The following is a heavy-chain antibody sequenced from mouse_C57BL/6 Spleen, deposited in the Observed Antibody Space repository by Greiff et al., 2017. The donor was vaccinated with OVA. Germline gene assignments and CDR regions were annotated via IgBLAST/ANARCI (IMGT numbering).Heavy chain of an antibody. Sequence: EVMLVESGGDLVKPGGSLQLSCAASGFTFSSYGLSWVRQPPYKRLECVATISSGGSYTYYPDSVKGRFTISRDNAKNTLYLQMSSLKSEDTAMYYCARPTPFAYWGQGTLVTVSA. J-gene: IGHJ3*01. CDR2: ISSGGSYT. CDR1: GFTFSSYG. V-gene: IGHV5-6*01. CDR3: ARPTPFAY. D-gene: IGHD5-5*01.